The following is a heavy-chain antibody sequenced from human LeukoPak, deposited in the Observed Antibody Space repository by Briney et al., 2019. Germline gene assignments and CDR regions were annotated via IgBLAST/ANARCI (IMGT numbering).Heavy chain of an antibody. V-gene: IGHV3-7*01. CDR3: ARGARPYSTLPGD. Sequence: PGGSLRLSCAASGFTFSSYWMSWVRQAPGKGLEWVANIKQDGSEKYYVDSVKGRFTISRDNAKNSLYLQMNSLRAEDTAVYYCARGARPYSTLPGDWGQGTLVTVSS. CDR2: IKQDGSEK. CDR1: GFTFSSYW. J-gene: IGHJ4*02. D-gene: IGHD4-11*01.